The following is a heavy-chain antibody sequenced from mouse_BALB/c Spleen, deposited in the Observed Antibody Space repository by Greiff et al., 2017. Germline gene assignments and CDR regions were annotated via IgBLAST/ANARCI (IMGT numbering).Heavy chain of an antibody. Sequence: EVKLEESGGGLVQPGGSMKLSCVASGFTFSNYWMNWVRQSPEKGLEWVAEIRLKSNNYATHYAESVKGRFTISRDDSKSSVYLQMNNLRAEDTGIYYCTSPIYYGNYVEFWGAGTTVTVSS. CDR2: IRLKSNNYAT. J-gene: IGHJ1*01. D-gene: IGHD2-1*01. CDR1: GFTFSNYW. CDR3: TSPIYYGNYVEF. V-gene: IGHV6-6*02.